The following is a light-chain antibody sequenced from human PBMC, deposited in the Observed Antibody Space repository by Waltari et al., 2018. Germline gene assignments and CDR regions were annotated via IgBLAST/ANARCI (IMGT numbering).Light chain of an antibody. CDR2: GAS. J-gene: IGKJ1*01. Sequence: EVVLTQSPATLSVSPGERATLSCRANQSVNYYLAWYQQKDGKAPRLLIYGASTRATGIPARFSGSGSGTEFTLSISSLQSEDFAIYYCQQYDEWPRTFGHGTRVEI. CDR3: QQYDEWPRT. CDR1: QSVNYY. V-gene: IGKV3-15*01.